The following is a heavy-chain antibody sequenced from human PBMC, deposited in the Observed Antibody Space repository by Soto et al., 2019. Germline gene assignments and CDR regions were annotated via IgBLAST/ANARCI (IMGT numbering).Heavy chain of an antibody. V-gene: IGHV1-2*02. J-gene: IGHJ4*02. D-gene: IGHD1-26*01. CDR1: GYTFNAYY. Sequence: QVQLVQSGAEVKNPGASVTVSCTASGYTFNAYYMHWLRQAPGQGLVWMGWINPNSVGTNYAQKFQGRVTMTRDRSITTDYMELSGLTSDDTAVYYCARGPSGSLYHPFDYWGQGTLVTVSS. CDR2: INPNSVGT. CDR3: ARGPSGSLYHPFDY.